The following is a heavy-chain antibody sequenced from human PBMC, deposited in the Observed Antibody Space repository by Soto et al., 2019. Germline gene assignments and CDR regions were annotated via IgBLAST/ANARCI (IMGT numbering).Heavy chain of an antibody. CDR2: MNPNSGNT. CDR1: GYTFTSYD. CDR3: ARERTGTTSMDV. V-gene: IGHV1-8*01. J-gene: IGHJ6*02. Sequence: QVPLVQSGAEVKKPGSSVKVSCKASGYTFTSYDINWVRQATGQGLEWMGWMNPNSGNTGYAQKFQGRVTMTRNTSISTAYMELSSLRSEDTAVYYCARERTGTTSMDVWGQGTTVTVSS. D-gene: IGHD1-1*01.